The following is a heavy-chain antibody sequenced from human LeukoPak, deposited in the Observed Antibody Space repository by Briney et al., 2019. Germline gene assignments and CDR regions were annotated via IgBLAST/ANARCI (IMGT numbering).Heavy chain of an antibody. Sequence: AASVKVSCKASGYSFTKYGLNWVRQAPGQGLQWMGWISCYNGHTHYAQNFQGRVTMTTDTSTNTAYMELRGLRSDDTVIYYCARREGRSASPFFFDSWGQGTLVTVSS. CDR1: GYSFTKYG. CDR2: ISCYNGHT. J-gene: IGHJ4*02. D-gene: IGHD6-6*01. V-gene: IGHV1-18*01. CDR3: ARREGRSASPFFFDS.